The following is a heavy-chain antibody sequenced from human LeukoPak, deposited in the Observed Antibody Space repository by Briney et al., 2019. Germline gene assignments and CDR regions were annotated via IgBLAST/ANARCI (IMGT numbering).Heavy chain of an antibody. CDR3: ARAPYGSGPIDY. J-gene: IGHJ4*02. V-gene: IGHV1-8*03. Sequence: GASVKVSCKASGYTFTSYDINWVRQTTGQGLEWMGWMNPNSGNTGYAQKFQGRVTITRNTSISTAYMELSSLRSEDTAVYYCARAPYGSGPIDYWGQGTLVTVSS. CDR2: MNPNSGNT. D-gene: IGHD3-10*01. CDR1: GYTFTSYD.